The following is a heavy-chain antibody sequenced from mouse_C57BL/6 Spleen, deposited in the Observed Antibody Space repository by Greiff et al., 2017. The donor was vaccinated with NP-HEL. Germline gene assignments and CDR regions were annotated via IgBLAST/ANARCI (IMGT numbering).Heavy chain of an antibody. D-gene: IGHD2-4*01. V-gene: IGHV1-7*01. J-gene: IGHJ2*01. CDR2: INPSSGYT. CDR3: VRDDYDRNFDY. Sequence: VQLQQSGAELAKPGASVKLSCKASGYTFTSYWMHWVKQRPGQGLEWIGYINPSSGYTKYNQKFKDKATLTADKSSSTAYMQLSSLTYDDSAVYYCVRDDYDRNFDYWGQGTTLTVSS. CDR1: GYTFTSYW.